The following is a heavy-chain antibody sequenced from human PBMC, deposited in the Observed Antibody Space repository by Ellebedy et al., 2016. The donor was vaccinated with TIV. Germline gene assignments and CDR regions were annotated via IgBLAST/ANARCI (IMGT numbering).Heavy chain of an antibody. J-gene: IGHJ4*02. Sequence: GESLKISCTASGFTFSTYWMNWVRQAPGKGLEWVANIKQDGTDENYVDSVGGRFTISRDNVKKSVSLQMSSLRVDDTAVYFCARGLSDYGDIVLDYWGQGALVTVSS. D-gene: IGHD4-17*01. V-gene: IGHV3-7*03. CDR3: ARGLSDYGDIVLDY. CDR1: GFTFSTYW. CDR2: IKQDGTDE.